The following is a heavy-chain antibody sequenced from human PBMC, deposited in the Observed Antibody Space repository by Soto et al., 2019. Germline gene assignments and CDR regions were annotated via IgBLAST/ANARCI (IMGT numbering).Heavy chain of an antibody. J-gene: IGHJ5*02. CDR1: GGSFSGYY. CDR3: ARGDIVVVPAAHDSLNWFDP. Sequence: QVQLQQWGAGLLKPSETLSLTCAVYGGSFSGYYWSWIRQPPGKGLEWIGEINHSGSTNYNPSLKSRVTISVDTSKNQFSLKLSSVTAADTAVYYCARGDIVVVPAAHDSLNWFDPWGQGTLVTVSS. V-gene: IGHV4-34*01. D-gene: IGHD2-2*01. CDR2: INHSGST.